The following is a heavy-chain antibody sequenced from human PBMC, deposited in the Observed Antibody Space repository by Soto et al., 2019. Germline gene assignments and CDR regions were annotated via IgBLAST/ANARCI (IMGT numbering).Heavy chain of an antibody. D-gene: IGHD6-19*01. Sequence: PGGSLRLSCVVSGFTFSDFGMHWVRQSPGEGLAWVASISKDGLDRYYSESVKGRFTISRDDSKNTVFLQMNSLKGEDTAAYFCASPREGQWLVFDHWGQRTLVTVSS. CDR3: ASPREGQWLVFDH. J-gene: IGHJ4*02. V-gene: IGHV3-30*19. CDR2: ISKDGLDR. CDR1: GFTFSDFG.